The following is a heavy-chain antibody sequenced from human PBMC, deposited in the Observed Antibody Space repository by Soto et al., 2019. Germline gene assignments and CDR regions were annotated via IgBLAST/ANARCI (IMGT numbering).Heavy chain of an antibody. V-gene: IGHV1-3*01. CDR3: ARMSDSSSWYHSDYYYYMDV. CDR2: INAGNGNT. Sequence: ASVKVSCKASGYTFTSYAMHWVRQSPGQRLEWMGWINAGNGNTKYSQKFQGRVTITRDTSASTAYMELSSLRSEDTAVYYCARMSDSSSWYHSDYYYYMDVWGKGTTVTVSS. D-gene: IGHD6-13*01. CDR1: GYTFTSYA. J-gene: IGHJ6*03.